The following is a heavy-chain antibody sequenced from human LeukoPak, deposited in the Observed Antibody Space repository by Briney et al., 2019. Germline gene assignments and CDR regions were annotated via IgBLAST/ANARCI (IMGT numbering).Heavy chain of an antibody. D-gene: IGHD6-6*01. J-gene: IGHJ4*02. CDR1: GFTFSSYW. CDR3: ARGGIIAARSGGVDY. CDR2: IKQDGSEK. V-gene: IGHV3-7*01. Sequence: GGSLRLSCAASGFTFSSYWISWVRQAPGKGLEWVANIKQDGSEKYYVDSVKGRFTISRDNAKNSLYLQMNSLRAEDTAVYYCARGGIIAARSGGVDYWGQGTLVTVSS.